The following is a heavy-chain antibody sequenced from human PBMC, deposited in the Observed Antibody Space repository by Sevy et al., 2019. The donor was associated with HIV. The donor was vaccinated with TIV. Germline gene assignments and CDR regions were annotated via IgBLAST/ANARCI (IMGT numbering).Heavy chain of an antibody. D-gene: IGHD5-18*01. CDR3: VKEVSQYSYSDY. J-gene: IGHJ4*02. CDR1: GFTFSNYA. V-gene: IGHV3-23*01. Sequence: GGSLRLSCAASGFTFSNYAMSWVRQTPGKGLEWVSAISGSPDATYYTDSVKGRFTISRDNSKNTVYLQMNSLRAEDTAVYYCVKEVSQYSYSDYWGQGTLVTVSS. CDR2: ISGSPDAT.